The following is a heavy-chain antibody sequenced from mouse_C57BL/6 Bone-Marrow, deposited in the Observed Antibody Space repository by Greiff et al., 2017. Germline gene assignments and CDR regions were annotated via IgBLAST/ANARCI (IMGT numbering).Heavy chain of an antibody. CDR2: RSYDGSN. D-gene: IGHD4-1*01. CDR1: GYSITSGYY. Sequence: EVQLVESGPGLVKPSQSLSLTCSVTGYSITSGYYWNWIRQFPGNKLEWMGYRSYDGSNNYNPSLKNLISITRDTSKNQFFLKLKSVTTEDTATYYCARENCYVDYGGQGTTLTVSS. CDR3: ARENCYVDY. V-gene: IGHV3-6*01. J-gene: IGHJ2*01.